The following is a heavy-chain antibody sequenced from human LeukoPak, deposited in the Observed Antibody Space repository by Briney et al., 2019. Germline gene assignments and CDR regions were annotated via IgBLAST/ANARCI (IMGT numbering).Heavy chain of an antibody. Sequence: PGGSLRLSCAASGFTFNNYAFNWVRQAPGKGPEWVAVVANHGGWQHYADSVKGRFTISRDNAKNTLDLQMNSLKTEDTALYYCVREGGVGGIGFDYWGQGTLVTVSS. CDR2: VANHGGWQ. CDR1: GFTFNNYA. CDR3: VREGGVGGIGFDY. D-gene: IGHD1-26*01. J-gene: IGHJ4*02. V-gene: IGHV3-30*04.